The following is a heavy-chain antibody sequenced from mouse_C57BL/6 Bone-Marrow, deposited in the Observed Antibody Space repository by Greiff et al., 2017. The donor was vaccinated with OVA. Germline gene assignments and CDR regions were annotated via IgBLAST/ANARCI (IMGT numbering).Heavy chain of an antibody. CDR3: ARRAMVNSFVDY. CDR2: IDPSDSYT. J-gene: IGHJ2*01. Sequence: VQLQQPGAELVMPGASVKLSCKASGYTFTSYWMHWVKQRPGQGLEWIGEIDPSDSYTNYNQKFKGKSTLTVDKSSSTAYMQLSSLTSEDSAVYYCARRAMVNSFVDYWGQGTTLTVSS. CDR1: GYTFTSYW. V-gene: IGHV1-69*01. D-gene: IGHD2-2*01.